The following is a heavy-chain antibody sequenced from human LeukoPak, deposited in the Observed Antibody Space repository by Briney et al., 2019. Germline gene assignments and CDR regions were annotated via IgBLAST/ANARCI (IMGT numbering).Heavy chain of an antibody. CDR2: ISGSGGST. J-gene: IGHJ4*02. CDR3: ANGRYYDSSGYPFDY. V-gene: IGHV3-23*01. D-gene: IGHD3-22*01. CDR1: GFTFSNAW. Sequence: GGSLRLSCAASGFTFSNAWMNWVRQAPGKGLEWVSAISGSGGSTYYADSVKGRFTISRDNSKNTLYLQMNSLRAEDTAVYYCANGRYYDSSGYPFDYWGQGTLVTVSS.